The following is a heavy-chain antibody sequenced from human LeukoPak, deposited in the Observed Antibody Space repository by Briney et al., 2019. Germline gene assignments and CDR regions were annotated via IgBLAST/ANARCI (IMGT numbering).Heavy chain of an antibody. J-gene: IGHJ3*02. D-gene: IGHD4-17*01. Sequence: ASVKVSCKASGYTFTSYYMHWVRQAPGQGLEWMGIINPSGGSTSYAQKFQGRVAMTRDTSTSTVYMELSSMRPEDTEVYYCARGLLQDGDYVGWSAFDIWGQGTMVTVSS. V-gene: IGHV1-46*01. CDR1: GYTFTSYY. CDR2: INPSGGST. CDR3: ARGLLQDGDYVGWSAFDI.